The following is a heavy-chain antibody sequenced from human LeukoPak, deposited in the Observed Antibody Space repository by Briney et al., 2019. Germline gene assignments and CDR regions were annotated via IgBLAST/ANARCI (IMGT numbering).Heavy chain of an antibody. CDR3: AKVAIVVVPAADNWFDP. J-gene: IGHJ5*02. CDR2: ISGSGGST. D-gene: IGHD2-2*01. Sequence: PGGSLRLSCAASGFTFSLYAMSWVRQAPGKGLEWVSAISGSGGSTYYADSVKGRFTISRDNSKNTLYLQMNSLRAEDTAVYYCAKVAIVVVPAADNWFDPWGQGTLVTVSS. CDR1: GFTFSLYA. V-gene: IGHV3-23*01.